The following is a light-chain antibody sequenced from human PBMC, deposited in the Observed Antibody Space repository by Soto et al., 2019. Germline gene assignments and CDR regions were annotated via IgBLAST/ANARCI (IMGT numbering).Light chain of an antibody. CDR3: QQYGSSLWT. CDR2: AAS. CDR1: QSVSSTY. Sequence: EVVLTQSPGTLSLSPGERATLSCRASQSVSSTYLAWYQQKPGQAPRLLIYAASSRDTGIPDRFSGSGSGTDFTLTISRLEPEDIAVYYCQQYGSSLWTFGQGTKV. J-gene: IGKJ1*01. V-gene: IGKV3-20*01.